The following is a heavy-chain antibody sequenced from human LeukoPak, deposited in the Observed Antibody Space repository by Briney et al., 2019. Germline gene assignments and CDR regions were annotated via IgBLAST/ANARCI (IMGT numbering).Heavy chain of an antibody. CDR1: GFTFSSYS. CDR2: ISSSSSTI. D-gene: IGHD3-10*01. J-gene: IGHJ4*02. Sequence: GSLRLSCAASGFTFSSYSMNWVRQAPGKGLEWVSYISSSSSTIYYADSVKGRFTISIDNAKNSLFLQMNSLRAEDTAVYYCARLSEMLRGPEAIYYFDYWGREPWSPSPQ. V-gene: IGHV3-48*01. CDR3: ARLSEMLRGPEAIYYFDY.